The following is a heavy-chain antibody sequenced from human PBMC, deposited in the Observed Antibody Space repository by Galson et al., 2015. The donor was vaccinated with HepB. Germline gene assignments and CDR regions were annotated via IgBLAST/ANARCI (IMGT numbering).Heavy chain of an antibody. V-gene: IGHV7-4-1*02. Sequence: SVKVSCRASGYTFTSYAMNWVRQAPGQGLEWMGWINTNTGNPTYAQGFTGRFVFSLDTSVSTAYLQISSLKAEDTAVYYCARDASTGGVWYYYYYYMDVWGKGTTVTVSS. J-gene: IGHJ6*03. D-gene: IGHD2-8*02. CDR2: INTNTGNP. CDR1: GYTFTSYA. CDR3: ARDASTGGVWYYYYYYMDV.